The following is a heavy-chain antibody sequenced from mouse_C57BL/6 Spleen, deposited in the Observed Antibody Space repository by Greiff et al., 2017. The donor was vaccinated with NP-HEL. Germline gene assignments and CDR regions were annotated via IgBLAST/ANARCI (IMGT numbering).Heavy chain of an antibody. Sequence: EVQLQQSGGGLVQPKGSLKLSCAASGFTFNTYAMHWVRQAPGKGLEWVARIRSKSSNYATYYADSVKDRFTISRDDSQSMLYLQMNNLKTEDTAMYYCVRDPYYYGSSSYYAMDYWGQGTSVTVSS. D-gene: IGHD1-1*01. CDR1: GFTFNTYA. V-gene: IGHV10-3*01. CDR3: VRDPYYYGSSSYYAMDY. CDR2: IRSKSSNYAT. J-gene: IGHJ4*01.